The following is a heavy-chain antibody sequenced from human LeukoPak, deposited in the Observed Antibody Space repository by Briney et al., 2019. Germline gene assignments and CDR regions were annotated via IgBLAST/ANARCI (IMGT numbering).Heavy chain of an antibody. CDR2: ISYDGSTK. Sequence: GRSLRLSCAVSGFTFSNYAIHWVRQAPDKGLEWVAFISYDGSTKYYADSVKGRFTISRDNSQNTLDLQMNSLRAEDTAVYYCARDLSERYSTDYWGQGTLVTVSS. J-gene: IGHJ4*02. V-gene: IGHV3-30-3*01. D-gene: IGHD1-26*01. CDR1: GFTFSNYA. CDR3: ARDLSERYSTDY.